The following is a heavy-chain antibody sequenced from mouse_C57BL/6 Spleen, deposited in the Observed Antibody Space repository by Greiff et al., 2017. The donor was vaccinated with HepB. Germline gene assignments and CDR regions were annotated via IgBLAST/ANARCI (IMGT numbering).Heavy chain of an antibody. CDR3: ARGRRDYYAMDY. V-gene: IGHV1-82*01. Sequence: VQLQESGPELVKPGASVKISCKASGYAFSSSWMNWVKQRPGKGLEWIGRIYPGDGDTNYNGKFKGKATLNADKSSSTAYMQLSSLTSEDSAVYFCARGRRDYYAMDYWGQGTSVTVSS. CDR2: IYPGDGDT. CDR1: GYAFSSSW. J-gene: IGHJ4*01.